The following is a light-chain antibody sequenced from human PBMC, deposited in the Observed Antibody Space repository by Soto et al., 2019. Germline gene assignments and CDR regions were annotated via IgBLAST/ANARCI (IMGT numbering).Light chain of an antibody. CDR3: CSYAGSYTWV. V-gene: IGLV2-11*01. Sequence: QSALTQPRSVSGSPGQSVTISCTGTSSDVGGYDYVSWYQQHPGKAPKLMIYDVSKRPSGVPDHFSGSKSGNTAFLTISGLQAEDEADYYCCSYAGSYTWVFGGGTKLTVL. J-gene: IGLJ3*02. CDR2: DVS. CDR1: SSDVGGYDY.